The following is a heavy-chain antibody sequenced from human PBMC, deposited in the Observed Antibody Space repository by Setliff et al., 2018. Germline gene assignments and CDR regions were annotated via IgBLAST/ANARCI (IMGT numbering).Heavy chain of an antibody. CDR2: IIPILGIA. CDR3: AKRGPYCSGGTCHYYFDY. D-gene: IGHD2-15*01. V-gene: IGHV1-69*10. Sequence: ASVKVSCKASGGTFSSYAISWVRQAPGQGLEWMGGIIPILGIANYAQKFQGRVTITADESTSTAYMELSSLRSEDTALYYCAKRGPYCSGGTCHYYFDYWGQGTLVTVSS. CDR1: GGTFSSYA. J-gene: IGHJ4*02.